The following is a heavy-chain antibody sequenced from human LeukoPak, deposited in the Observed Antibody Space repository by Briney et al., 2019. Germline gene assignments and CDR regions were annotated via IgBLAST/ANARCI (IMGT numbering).Heavy chain of an antibody. D-gene: IGHD6-19*01. CDR3: ARDQWDAFDI. J-gene: IGHJ3*02. CDR2: INSDGGIT. Sequence: GGSLRLSCAASGYTFSTYYMHWVRQAPGKGLVWVSRINSDGGITTYADSVKGRFTISRDNAKNTLYLQMNSLRAEDTAVYYCARDQWDAFDIWGQGTMVTVSS. CDR1: GYTFSTYY. V-gene: IGHV3-74*01.